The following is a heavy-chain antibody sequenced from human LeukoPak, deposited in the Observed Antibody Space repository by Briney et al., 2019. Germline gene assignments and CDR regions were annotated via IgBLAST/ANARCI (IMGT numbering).Heavy chain of an antibody. CDR2: ISSNGGST. D-gene: IGHD6-19*01. CDR1: GFTLSSYA. CDR3: VKDSAGGGSGWYYFDY. Sequence: GGSLRLSCSASGFTLSSYAMHWVRQAPGQGLEYVSAISSNGGSTYYADSVKGRFTISRDNSKNTLYLQMSSLRAEDTAVYYCVKDSAGGGSGWYYFDYWGQGTLVTVSS. V-gene: IGHV3-64D*06. J-gene: IGHJ4*02.